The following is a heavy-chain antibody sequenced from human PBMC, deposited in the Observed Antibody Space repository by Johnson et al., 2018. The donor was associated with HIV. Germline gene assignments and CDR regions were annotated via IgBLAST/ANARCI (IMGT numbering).Heavy chain of an antibody. CDR2: ISGSSGSII. Sequence: QEQLVESGGGVVRPGGSLRLSCAASGFIFDDHDMSWVRQAPRKGLAWVSAISGSSGSIIYYSDSVQGRFPTSRLNAKNSLYLQMNSLRAEDTAVYYCARDPYYYDSSGYYYGNDAFDIWGQGTMVTVSS. D-gene: IGHD3-22*01. CDR3: ARDPYYYDSSGYYYGNDAFDI. V-gene: IGHV3-11*04. CDR1: GFIFDDHD. J-gene: IGHJ3*02.